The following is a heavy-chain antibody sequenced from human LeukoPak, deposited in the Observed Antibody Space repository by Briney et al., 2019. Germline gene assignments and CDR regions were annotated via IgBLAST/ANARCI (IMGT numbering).Heavy chain of an antibody. D-gene: IGHD7-27*01. Sequence: GGSLRLSCAASGFTFSSYGMHWVRQAPGKGLEWVAHIKQDESARYYVESVKGRFIISRDNAKNSLYLQMNTLTAEDTAVYVRGTNCDYWGQGTLVIVSS. J-gene: IGHJ4*02. CDR1: GFTFSSYG. CDR3: GTNCDY. CDR2: IKQDESAR. V-gene: IGHV3-7*01.